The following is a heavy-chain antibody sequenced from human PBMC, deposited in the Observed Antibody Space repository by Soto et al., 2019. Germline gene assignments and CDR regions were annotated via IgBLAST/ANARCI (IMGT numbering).Heavy chain of an antibody. CDR1: GFTFSSYG. Sequence: VGSLRLSCAASGFTFSSYGMHWVRQAPGKGLEWVAVIWYDGSNKYYADSVKGRFTISRDNSKNTLYLQMNSLRAEDTAVYYCARESSSSDTYYYYGMDVWGQGTTVTVSS. D-gene: IGHD6-6*01. J-gene: IGHJ6*02. CDR3: ARESSSSDTYYYYGMDV. CDR2: IWYDGSNK. V-gene: IGHV3-33*01.